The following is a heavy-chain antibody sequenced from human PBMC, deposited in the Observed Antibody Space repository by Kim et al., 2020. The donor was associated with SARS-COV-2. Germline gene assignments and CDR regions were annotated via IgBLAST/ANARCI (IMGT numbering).Heavy chain of an antibody. V-gene: IGHV1-46*01. CDR2: INPSGGST. CDR1: GYTFTSYY. D-gene: IGHD3-22*01. Sequence: ASVKVSCKASGYTFTSYYMHWVRQAPGQGLEWMGIINPSGGSTSYAQKFQGRVTMTRDTSTSTVYMELSSLRSEDTAVYYCARENEGVVITFYYFDYWGQGTLVTVSS. CDR3: ARENEGVVITFYYFDY. J-gene: IGHJ4*02.